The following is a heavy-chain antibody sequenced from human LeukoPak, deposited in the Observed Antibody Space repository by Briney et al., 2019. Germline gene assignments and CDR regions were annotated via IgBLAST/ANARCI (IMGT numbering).Heavy chain of an antibody. CDR2: VSGADGTT. V-gene: IGHV3-23*01. D-gene: IGHD2-2*01. CDR3: AKHWSYCSTTSCFFNYYYYYMDV. CDR1: GFTFSAYG. Sequence: GGSLRLSCAASGFTFSAYGMSWVRQSPRKGLEWVSGVSGADGTTYYADSVKGRFPISRDNSKSTLYLQMNNLRAEDTAVYYCAKHWSYCSTTSCFFNYYYYYMDVWGKGTTVTVSS. J-gene: IGHJ6*03.